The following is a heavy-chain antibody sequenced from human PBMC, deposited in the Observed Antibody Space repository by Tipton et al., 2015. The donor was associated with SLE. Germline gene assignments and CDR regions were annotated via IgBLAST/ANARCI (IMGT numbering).Heavy chain of an antibody. CDR3: AGAVGTAAGLRDY. V-gene: IGHV4-59*11. CDR1: GGSISSHY. Sequence: TLSLTCTVSGGSISSHYRSWIRQPPGKGLEWIGYISYSETTNYNPSLKSRVTISVDTSKNQFSLKLSSVTAADAAIYYCAGAVGTAAGLRDYWGQGTLVTVSS. CDR2: ISYSETT. J-gene: IGHJ4*02. D-gene: IGHD6-13*01.